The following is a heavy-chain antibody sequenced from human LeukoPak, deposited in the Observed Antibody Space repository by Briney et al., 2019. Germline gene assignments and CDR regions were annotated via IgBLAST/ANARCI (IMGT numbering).Heavy chain of an antibody. V-gene: IGHV3-30*02. D-gene: IGHD6-19*01. Sequence: GGSLRLSCAASGFTFSSYGMHWVRQAPGKGLEWVAFIRYDGSNKYYADSVKGRFTISRDNSKNTLYLQMNSLRAEDTAVYYCAILPESSGWYGFQHWGQGTLVTVSS. CDR1: GFTFSSYG. J-gene: IGHJ1*01. CDR3: AILPESSGWYGFQH. CDR2: IRYDGSNK.